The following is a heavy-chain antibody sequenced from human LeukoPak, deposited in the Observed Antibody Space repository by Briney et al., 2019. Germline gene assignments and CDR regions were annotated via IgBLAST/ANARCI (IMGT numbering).Heavy chain of an antibody. CDR2: INWNGGST. Sequence: GGSLRLSCAASGFTLDDYGMSWVRQAPGKGLEWVSGINWNGGSTGYADSVKGRFTISRDNAKNSLYLQMNSLRAEDTALYYCARGVTTRHPYYYYYMDVWGKGTTVTVSS. J-gene: IGHJ6*03. CDR3: ARGVTTRHPYYYYYMDV. D-gene: IGHD4-11*01. V-gene: IGHV3-20*04. CDR1: GFTLDDYG.